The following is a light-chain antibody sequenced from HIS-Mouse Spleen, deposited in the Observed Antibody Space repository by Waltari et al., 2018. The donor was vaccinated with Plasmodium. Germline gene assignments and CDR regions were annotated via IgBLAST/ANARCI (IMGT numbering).Light chain of an antibody. CDR3: QQYNNWSFT. V-gene: IGKV3-15*01. CDR2: GAS. J-gene: IGKJ3*01. CDR1: QSVSSN. Sequence: EIVMTQSPATLSVSPGERATLSCRASQSVSSNLAWYQQKPGQAPRLLIYGASTRAPGMPAMFSGSGSGTEFTLTISSLQSEDFAVYYCQQYNNWSFTFGPGTKVDIK.